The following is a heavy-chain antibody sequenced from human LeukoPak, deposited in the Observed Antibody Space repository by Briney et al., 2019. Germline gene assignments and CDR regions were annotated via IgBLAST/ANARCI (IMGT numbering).Heavy chain of an antibody. V-gene: IGHV1-24*01. CDR2: FDPGDGET. J-gene: IGHJ3*02. D-gene: IGHD6-19*01. Sequence: ASVKVSCKVSGYTLTELSMHWVRQAPGKGLEWMGGFDPGDGETIYAQKFQGRVTMTEDTSTDTAYMELSSLRSEDTAVYYCTYSSGWYGRGAFDIWGQGTMVTVSS. CDR1: GYTLTELS. CDR3: TYSSGWYGRGAFDI.